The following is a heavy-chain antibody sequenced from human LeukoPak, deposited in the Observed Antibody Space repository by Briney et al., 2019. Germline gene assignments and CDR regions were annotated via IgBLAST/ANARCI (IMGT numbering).Heavy chain of an antibody. J-gene: IGHJ5*02. Sequence: SETLSLTCTVSGGSISSYYWSWMRQPPGKGLEWIGYIYYSGSTNYNPSLKSRVTISVDTSKNQFSLKLSSVTAADTAVYYCARGGIMITFGGVIALNWFDPWGQGTLVTVSS. CDR1: GGSISSYY. D-gene: IGHD3-16*02. CDR3: ARGGIMITFGGVIALNWFDP. V-gene: IGHV4-59*01. CDR2: IYYSGST.